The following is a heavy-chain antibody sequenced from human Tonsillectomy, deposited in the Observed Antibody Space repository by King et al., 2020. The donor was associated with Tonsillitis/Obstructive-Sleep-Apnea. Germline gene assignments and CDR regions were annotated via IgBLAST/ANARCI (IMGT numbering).Heavy chain of an antibody. V-gene: IGHV3-30*01. D-gene: IGHD2-2*01. CDR2: ISYDGSNK. J-gene: IGHJ6*03. CDR1: GFTFSSYA. CDR3: ARVAVVVTSAMLIYYDMDV. Sequence: VQLVESGGGVVQPGRSLRLSCAASGFTFSSYAMHWVRQSPGKGLEWVAGISYDGSNKYYADSVKGRFTISRDNPKNTLYLQMNSMWAEDTAVYYCARVAVVVTSAMLIYYDMDVWGKGTTVTVSS.